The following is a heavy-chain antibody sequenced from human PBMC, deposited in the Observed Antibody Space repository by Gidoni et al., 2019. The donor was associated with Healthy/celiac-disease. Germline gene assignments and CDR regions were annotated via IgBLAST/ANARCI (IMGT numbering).Heavy chain of an antibody. Sequence: VQLVHSGAEVKKPGSSVKVSCTASVGTFRRYAISWVRQAPGQGLEWMGGIIPIFGTANYAQKFQGRVTITADESTSTAYMELSSLRSEDTAVYYCATYKGVVITTFGAFDIWGQGTMVTVSS. CDR3: ATYKGVVITTFGAFDI. J-gene: IGHJ3*02. CDR1: VGTFRRYA. CDR2: IIPIFGTA. V-gene: IGHV1-69*01. D-gene: IGHD3-22*01.